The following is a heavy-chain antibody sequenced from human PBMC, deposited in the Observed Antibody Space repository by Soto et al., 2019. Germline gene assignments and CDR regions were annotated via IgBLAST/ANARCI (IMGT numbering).Heavy chain of an antibody. D-gene: IGHD3-9*01. CDR1: GGAISSSSYR. Sequence: SETLSLTCTVSGGAISSSSYRWGWIRQPPGKGLEWIGTIHYSGSTSYNPSLKSRVTISVDTSKNQFSLNLSSLTAADTAVYYCARRMTGSYSDYWGQGTLVTVS. J-gene: IGHJ4*02. CDR3: ARRMTGSYSDY. V-gene: IGHV4-39*01. CDR2: IHYSGST.